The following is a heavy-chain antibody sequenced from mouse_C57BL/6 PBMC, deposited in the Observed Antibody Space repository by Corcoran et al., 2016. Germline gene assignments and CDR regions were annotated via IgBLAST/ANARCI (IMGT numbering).Heavy chain of an antibody. CDR1: GYTFTSYG. V-gene: IGHV1-81*01. CDR3: ARLGTTVGSYFDY. CDR2: IYPRSGNT. J-gene: IGHJ2*01. Sequence: QVQLQQSGAELASPGASVKLSCKASGYTFTSYGISWVKQRTGQGLEWIGEIYPRSGNTYYNEKFKGNAKLTADKSSSTAYMELRSLTSEDSAVYFCARLGTTVGSYFDYWGQGTTLTVSS. D-gene: IGHD1-1*01.